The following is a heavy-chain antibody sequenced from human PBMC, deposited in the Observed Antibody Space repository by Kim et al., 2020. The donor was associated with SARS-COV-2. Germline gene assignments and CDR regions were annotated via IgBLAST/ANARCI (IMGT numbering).Heavy chain of an antibody. Sequence: PGGSLRLSCAVSGITVTTNYMNWVRQAPGKGLEWVSTIYSGGTTYYADSVKGRFTISRDTSKNTLYLQMNSLRAEDTAVYYCAREPYSSTWLDYWGPGNL. CDR1: GITVTTNY. CDR2: IYSGGTT. CDR3: AREPYSSTWLDY. J-gene: IGHJ4*02. D-gene: IGHD6-13*01. V-gene: IGHV3-66*01.